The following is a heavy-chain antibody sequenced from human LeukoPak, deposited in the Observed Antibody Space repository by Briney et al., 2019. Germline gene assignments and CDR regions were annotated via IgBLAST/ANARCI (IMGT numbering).Heavy chain of an antibody. D-gene: IGHD7-27*01. J-gene: IGHJ4*01. V-gene: IGHV3-15*01. CDR2: IKSKIDGETT. CDR3: CRRWGQ. Sequence: PGGSLRLSCAASGFTFSNAWMSWVRRAPGRGLEWVGRIKSKIDGETTACAAPVKGRFTISRDDSKNTLLLQLKSVRTEDTAVYFCCRRWGQWGHGTHVTVSS. CDR1: GFTFSNAW.